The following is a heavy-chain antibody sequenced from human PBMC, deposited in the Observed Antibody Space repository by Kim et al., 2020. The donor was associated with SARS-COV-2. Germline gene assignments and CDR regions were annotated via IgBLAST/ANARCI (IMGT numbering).Heavy chain of an antibody. Sequence: ASVKVSCKASGYTFTSYYMHWVRQAPGQGLEWMGIINPSGGSTSYAQKFQGRVTMTRDTSTSTVYMELSSLRSEDTAVYYCARHSMVRGGARGGWFDPWGQGTLVTVSS. CDR3: ARHSMVRGGARGGWFDP. CDR1: GYTFTSYY. J-gene: IGHJ5*02. D-gene: IGHD3-10*01. CDR2: INPSGGST. V-gene: IGHV1-46*01.